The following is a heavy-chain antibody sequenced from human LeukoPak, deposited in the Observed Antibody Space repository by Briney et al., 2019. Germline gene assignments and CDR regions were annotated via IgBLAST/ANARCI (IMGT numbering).Heavy chain of an antibody. CDR2: IYYSGIT. CDR3: ATTYSSWYYYHMDV. D-gene: IGHD2-21*01. Sequence: SETLSLTCTVSGGSISTYYWSWIRQPPGKGLEWIGYIYYSGITNYNPSLKSRATISADTSKNQFSLKLSSVTAADTAVYYCATTYSSWYYYHMDVWGKGTTVTVSS. J-gene: IGHJ6*03. CDR1: GGSISTYY. V-gene: IGHV4-59*08.